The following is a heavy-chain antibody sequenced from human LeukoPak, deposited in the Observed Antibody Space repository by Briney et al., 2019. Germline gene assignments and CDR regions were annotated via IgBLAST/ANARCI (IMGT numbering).Heavy chain of an antibody. CDR1: GFTFSSYS. Sequence: GGFLGLSCAASGFTFSSYSMNWVRQAPGKGLEWVSSISTSSSYIYYADSVKGRFTISRDNAKNSLYLQMNSLRAEDTAVYYCARDYVWGSSESDYWGQGTLVTVSS. J-gene: IGHJ4*02. CDR2: ISTSSSYI. V-gene: IGHV3-21*01. D-gene: IGHD7-27*01. CDR3: ARDYVWGSSESDY.